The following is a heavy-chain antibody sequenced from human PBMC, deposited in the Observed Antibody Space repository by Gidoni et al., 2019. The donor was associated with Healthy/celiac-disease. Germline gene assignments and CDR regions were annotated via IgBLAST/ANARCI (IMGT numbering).Heavy chain of an antibody. Sequence: EVQLVESGGGLVQPGGSLRLSCAAAGFTFSSSGMHWVRQAPGKGLVWVSRINSDGSSTSYADSVKGRFTISRDNAKNTLYLQMNSLRAEDTAVYYCTTVTTYYYYYYMDVWGKGTTVTVSS. V-gene: IGHV3-74*01. CDR2: INSDGSST. J-gene: IGHJ6*03. CDR1: GFTFSSSG. D-gene: IGHD4-17*01. CDR3: TTVTTYYYYYYMDV.